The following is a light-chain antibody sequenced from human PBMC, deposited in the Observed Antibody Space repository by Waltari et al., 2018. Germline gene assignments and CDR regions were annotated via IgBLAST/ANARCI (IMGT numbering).Light chain of an antibody. CDR3: CSYAGSYTYV. V-gene: IGLV2-11*01. J-gene: IGLJ1*01. CDR1: SSDVGGYNY. CDR2: DVS. Sequence: QSALTQPRSVSGSPGQSVPISCTGTSSDVGGYNYVSWYQQHPGKAPKLMIYDVSKRPSGVPDRFSGSKSGNTASLTISGLQAEDEADYYCCSYAGSYTYVFGTETKVTVL.